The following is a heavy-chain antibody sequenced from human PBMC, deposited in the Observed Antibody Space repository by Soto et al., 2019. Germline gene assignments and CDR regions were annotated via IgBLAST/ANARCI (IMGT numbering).Heavy chain of an antibody. CDR3: ARYPYTSYCSDGSCSYDAFDI. D-gene: IGHD2-15*01. J-gene: IGHJ3*02. CDR1: GYRFTSYD. V-gene: IGHV1-8*01. Sequence: QVQMVQSGAEVKKPGASVKVSCRASGYRFTSYDVNWVRQATGQGLEWMGWMNPNSGNTAFAEKFQGRVTMTRDTPISTAYMELSGLTSEDTAVYYCARYPYTSYCSDGSCSYDAFDIWGQGTVVTVSS. CDR2: MNPNSGNT.